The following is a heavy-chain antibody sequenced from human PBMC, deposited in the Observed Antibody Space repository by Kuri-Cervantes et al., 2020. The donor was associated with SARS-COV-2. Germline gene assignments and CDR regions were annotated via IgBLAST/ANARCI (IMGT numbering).Heavy chain of an antibody. V-gene: IGHV4-39*02. J-gene: IGHJ4*02. CDR1: GGSISSSSYY. Sequence: ESLKISCTVSGGSISSSSYYWGWIRQPPGKGLEWIGSIYYSGSTYYNPSLKSRVTISVDTSKNQFSLKLSSVTAADTAVYYCARELGGGSVWGQGTLVTVSS. D-gene: IGHD2-15*01. CDR3: ARELGGGSV. CDR2: IYYSGST.